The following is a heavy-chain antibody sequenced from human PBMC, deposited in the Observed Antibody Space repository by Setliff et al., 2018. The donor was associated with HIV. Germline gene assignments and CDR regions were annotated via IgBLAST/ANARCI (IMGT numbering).Heavy chain of an antibody. CDR2: INHSGGT. Sequence: LSLTCAVYGGSFSGSYWSWIRQPPGKGLEWIGEINHSGGTNYSPSLKSRVTISVDTSKNQFSLKLSSVTAADTAVYYCASRRAAMWHGLFVGFENWGQGTLVTVSS. V-gene: IGHV4-34*01. D-gene: IGHD1-26*01. CDR1: GGSFSGSY. J-gene: IGHJ4*02. CDR3: ASRRAAMWHGLFVGFEN.